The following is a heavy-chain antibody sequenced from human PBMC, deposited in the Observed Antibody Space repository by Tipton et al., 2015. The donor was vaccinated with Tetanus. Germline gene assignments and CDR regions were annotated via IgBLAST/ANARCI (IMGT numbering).Heavy chain of an antibody. CDR1: GFTFSSYG. CDR3: AKNVGRGGEYGSAGNFGMDV. CDR2: ISNDGSNQ. V-gene: IGHV3-30*18. D-gene: IGHD3-10*01. Sequence: SLRLSCAASGFTFSSYGVHWVRQAPGKGLEWVAVISNDGSNQYYADSVKGRFTISRDNSKNTLNLQMNSLRAEDTAVYYCAKNVGRGGEYGSAGNFGMDVWGHGATVTVSS. J-gene: IGHJ6*02.